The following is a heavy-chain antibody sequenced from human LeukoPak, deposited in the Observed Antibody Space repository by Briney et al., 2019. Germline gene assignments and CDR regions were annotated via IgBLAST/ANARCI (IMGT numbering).Heavy chain of an antibody. J-gene: IGHJ6*02. V-gene: IGHV4-4*03. Sequence: PGTLSLTCAVSGGSISSSNWWSWVRQPPGKGLEWIGEIYHSGSTNYNPSLKSRVTISVDKSKNQFSLKLSSVTAADTAVYYCARATYSGSYFGGYYYYGMDVWGQGTTVTVSS. D-gene: IGHD1-26*01. CDR3: ARATYSGSYFGGYYYYGMDV. CDR1: GGSISSSNW. CDR2: IYHSGST.